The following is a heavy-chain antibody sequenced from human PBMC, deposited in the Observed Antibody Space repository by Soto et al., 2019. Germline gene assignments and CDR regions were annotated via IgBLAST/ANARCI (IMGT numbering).Heavy chain of an antibody. CDR3: ASHSGYYDILTGYTTYYFAN. D-gene: IGHD3-9*01. CDR1: GGSIGTYY. V-gene: IGHV4-59*08. Sequence: SETLSLTCTVSGGSIGTYYWSWLLLPPGKGLEWIGYIHYRGNTDYNPSLKSRVTISLDTPKNQFSLKLSSVTAADTAVYYCASHSGYYDILTGYTTYYFANWG. CDR2: IHYRGNT. J-gene: IGHJ4*01.